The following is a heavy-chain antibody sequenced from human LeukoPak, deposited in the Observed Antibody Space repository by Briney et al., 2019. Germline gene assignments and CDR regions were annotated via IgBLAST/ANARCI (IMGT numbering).Heavy chain of an antibody. V-gene: IGHV3-21*06. CDR3: ARWYSSGWYSDY. D-gene: IGHD6-19*01. CDR2: VSGTSEYI. Sequence: QAGGSLRLSCAASGFSFSTYSMIWVRQAPGKGLEWVSSVSGTSEYIYYADSVRGRLTISRDNAKNTVYLQMNSLRAEDTAVYYCARWYSSGWYSDYWGQGTLVTVSS. CDR1: GFSFSTYS. J-gene: IGHJ4*02.